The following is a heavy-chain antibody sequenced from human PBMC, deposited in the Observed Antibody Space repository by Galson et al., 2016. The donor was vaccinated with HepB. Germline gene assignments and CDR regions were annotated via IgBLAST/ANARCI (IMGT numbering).Heavy chain of an antibody. J-gene: IGHJ3*01. D-gene: IGHD2-15*01. CDR2: ISDDGEKT. Sequence: SLRLSCAASGFRFRSYTFHWVRQTPGKGLEVAAVISDDGEKTYYADSVKGRFTISRDNSKNTVNLQMDSLRHEDTALYYCVREGWQAGGAFDVWGQGTMVIVSS. V-gene: IGHV3-30*04. CDR1: GFRFRSYT. CDR3: VREGWQAGGAFDV.